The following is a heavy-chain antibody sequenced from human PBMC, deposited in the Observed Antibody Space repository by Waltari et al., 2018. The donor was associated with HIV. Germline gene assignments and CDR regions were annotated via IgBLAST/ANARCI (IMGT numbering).Heavy chain of an antibody. CDR1: GFTFIDYY. CDR3: ASGEGGGWYSLGY. V-gene: IGHV1-2*02. J-gene: IGHJ4*02. D-gene: IGHD6-19*01. CDR2: INPKNGGT. Sequence: QVQLVQSGAEVKRPGASVKVSCKASGFTFIDYYIHWVRQAPGQGLEWMGWINPKNGGTNYAQKVQGRVTMTRDTSISTAYMELNRLTSDDTAVYYCASGEGGGWYSLGYWGQGTLVTVSS.